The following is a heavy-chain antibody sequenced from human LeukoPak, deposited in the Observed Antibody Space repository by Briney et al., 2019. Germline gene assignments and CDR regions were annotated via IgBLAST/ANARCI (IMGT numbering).Heavy chain of an antibody. CDR1: GFTFTSSA. J-gene: IGHJ6*02. D-gene: IGHD3-10*01. V-gene: IGHV1-58*02. CDR2: IVVGSGNT. CDR3: AAGRYYGSGSWRIYYYGMDV. Sequence: SVKVSCKASGFTFTSSAMQWVRQARGQRLERIGWIVVGSGNTNYAQKFQERVTITRDMSTSTAYMELSSLRSEDTAVYYCAAGRYYGSGSWRIYYYGMDVWGQGTTVTVSS.